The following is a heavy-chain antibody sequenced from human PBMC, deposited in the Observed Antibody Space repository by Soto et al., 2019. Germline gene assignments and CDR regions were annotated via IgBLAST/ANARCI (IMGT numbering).Heavy chain of an antibody. V-gene: IGHV1-69*06. Sequence: SVKVSCKASGRSFSTYAISWVRQAPGQGLEWMGGIIPIFGTPNYAQKFQGRVTITADRSTSTAYLELNSLRSEDTAVYYCAAPRTDGYKVPDPSTYYYYGLDVWGQGTTVTVSS. CDR2: IIPIFGTP. CDR3: AAPRTDGYKVPDPSTYYYYGLDV. J-gene: IGHJ6*02. CDR1: GRSFSTYA. D-gene: IGHD5-12*01.